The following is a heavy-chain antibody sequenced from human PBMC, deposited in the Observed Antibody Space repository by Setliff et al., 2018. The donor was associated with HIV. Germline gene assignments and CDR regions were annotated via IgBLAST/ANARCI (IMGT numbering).Heavy chain of an antibody. V-gene: IGHV4-38-2*01. CDR1: GCSVSSGYY. D-gene: IGHD3-3*01. CDR2: FYHSGST. CDR3: VSGPLSGYGYYFDY. J-gene: IGHJ4*02. Sequence: ASETLSLTCAVSGCSVSSGYYWGWIRQPPGKGLEWIGSFYHSGSTFYNPSLKSRVTISLDTSKNQFSLKLRSATAADTAVYYCVSGPLSGYGYYFDYWGQGALVTVSS.